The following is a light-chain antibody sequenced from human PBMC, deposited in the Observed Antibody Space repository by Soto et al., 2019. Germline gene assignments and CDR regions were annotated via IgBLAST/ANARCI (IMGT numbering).Light chain of an antibody. CDR1: QSVSSH. V-gene: IGKV3-15*01. J-gene: IGKJ5*01. Sequence: EILLTQSPATLSVSPGERATLSCRASQSVSSHLAWYQQKPGQAPRVLIYGASTRATGSPARFSSSGSGTDFTLTISSLEPEDFATYYCQQYESLPLTFGQGTRLEIK. CDR2: GAS. CDR3: QQYESLPLT.